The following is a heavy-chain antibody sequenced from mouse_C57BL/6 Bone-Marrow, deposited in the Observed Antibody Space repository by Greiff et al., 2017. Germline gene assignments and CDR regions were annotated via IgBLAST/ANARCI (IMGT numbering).Heavy chain of an antibody. CDR3: ASCLLPDFDY. Sequence: QVQLKQPGAELVKPGASVKLSCKASGYTFTSYWMHWVKQRPGQGLEWIGKINPNSGSTNYNEKFKSKATLTVDKSSSTAYMQLSSLTSEDTAVYYCASCLLPDFDYWGQGTTLTVSS. CDR2: INPNSGST. V-gene: IGHV1-64*01. CDR1: GYTFTSYW. J-gene: IGHJ2*01.